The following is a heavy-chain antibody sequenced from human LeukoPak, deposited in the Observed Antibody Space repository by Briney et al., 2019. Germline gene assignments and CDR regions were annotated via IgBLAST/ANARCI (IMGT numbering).Heavy chain of an antibody. CDR2: ISPNSGGT. CDR1: GYTFTGYY. Sequence: ASVNVSCKASGYTFTGYYIHWVRQAPGQGLEWMGWISPNSGGTKYAQSFQGRVTMTRDTSSSTAHMELSSLRSDDTAVYYCARGDCSVNGCHGGNWFDPWGQGTLVTVSS. J-gene: IGHJ5*02. CDR3: ARGDCSVNGCHGGNWFDP. D-gene: IGHD2-15*01. V-gene: IGHV1-2*02.